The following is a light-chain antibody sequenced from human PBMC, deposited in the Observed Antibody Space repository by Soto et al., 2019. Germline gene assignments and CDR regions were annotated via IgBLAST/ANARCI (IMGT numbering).Light chain of an antibody. V-gene: IGLV3-1*01. CDR1: KLGDKY. CDR2: QDI. Sequence: SYELTQPPSVSVSPGQTASITCSGDKLGDKYACWYQQKPGQSPVVVIYQDIKRPSGIPERFSGSNSGNTATLTISGTQALDEADYYCQAWDSSHVVFGGGTKLTVL. J-gene: IGLJ2*01. CDR3: QAWDSSHVV.